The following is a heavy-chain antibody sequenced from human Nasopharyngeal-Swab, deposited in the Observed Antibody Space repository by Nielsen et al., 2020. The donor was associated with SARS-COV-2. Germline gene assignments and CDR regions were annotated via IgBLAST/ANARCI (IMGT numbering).Heavy chain of an antibody. D-gene: IGHD3-10*01. CDR1: GGSISSGDYY. V-gene: IGHV4-30-4*01. CDR3: ARGHHYYGSGFQDY. Sequence: SETLSLTCTGSGGSISSGDYYWSWIRQPPGKGLEWIGYIYYSGSTYYNPSLKSRVTISVDTSKNQFSLKLSSVTAADTAVYHCARGHHYYGSGFQDYWGQGTLVTVSS. CDR2: IYYSGST. J-gene: IGHJ4*02.